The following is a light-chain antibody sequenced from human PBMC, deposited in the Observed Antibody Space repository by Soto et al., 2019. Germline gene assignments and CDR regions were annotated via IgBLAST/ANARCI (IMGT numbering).Light chain of an antibody. CDR1: SSNIGAGYD. J-gene: IGLJ2*01. V-gene: IGLV1-40*01. CDR2: GNT. Sequence: QSVLTQPPSVSGAPGQRVTISCTGSSSNIGAGYDVHWYQQLPGAAPKLLIYGNTDRPSGVPDRFSGSKSGTSASLAITGLTAADEADYYCQSYDSSLNGVVFGGGTKLTVL. CDR3: QSYDSSLNGVV.